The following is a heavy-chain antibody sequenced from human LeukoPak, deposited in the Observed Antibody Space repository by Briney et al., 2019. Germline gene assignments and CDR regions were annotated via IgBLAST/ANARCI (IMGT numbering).Heavy chain of an antibody. CDR2: INHSGST. CDR3: AGAKRYSSSSYAFDI. V-gene: IGHV4-34*01. Sequence: SETLSLTCAVYGGSFSGYYWSWIRQPPGKGLEWIGEINHSGSTNYNPSLKSRVTISVDTSKNQFSLKLSSVTAADTAVYYCAGAKRYSSSSYAFDIWGQGTMVTVSS. J-gene: IGHJ3*02. D-gene: IGHD6-6*01. CDR1: GGSFSGYY.